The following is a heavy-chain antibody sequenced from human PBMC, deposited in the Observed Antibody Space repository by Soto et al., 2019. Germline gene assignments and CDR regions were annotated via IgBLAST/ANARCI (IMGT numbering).Heavy chain of an antibody. V-gene: IGHV4-34*01. Sequence: LSLTCAVYGGSFSGYYWSWIRQPPGKGLEWIGEINHSGSTNYNPSLKSRVTISVDTSKNQFSLKLSSVTAADTAVYYCARDNYYDSSGYYYGHYYYGMDVWGQGTTVTVSS. CDR3: ARDNYYDSSGYYYGHYYYGMDV. CDR2: INHSGST. CDR1: GGSFSGYY. D-gene: IGHD3-22*01. J-gene: IGHJ6*02.